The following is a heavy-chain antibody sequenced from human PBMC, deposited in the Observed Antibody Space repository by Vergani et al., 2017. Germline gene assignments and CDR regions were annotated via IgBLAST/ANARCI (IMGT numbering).Heavy chain of an antibody. V-gene: IGHV3-48*01. CDR1: GFTFSSYS. Sequence: EVQLVESGGGLVQPGGSLRLSCAASGFTFSSYSMNWVRQAPGKGLEWVSYISSSSSTIYYAASVKGRFTISRDNAKNSLYLQMNSLRAEDTAVYYCARSPLLWFGELTGDAFDIWGQGKMVTVSS. J-gene: IGHJ3*02. CDR3: ARSPLLWFGELTGDAFDI. D-gene: IGHD3-10*01. CDR2: ISSSSSTI.